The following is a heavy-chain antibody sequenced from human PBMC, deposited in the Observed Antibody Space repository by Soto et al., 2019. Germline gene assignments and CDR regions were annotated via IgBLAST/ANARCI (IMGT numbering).Heavy chain of an antibody. J-gene: IGHJ6*02. Sequence: QVQLQQWGAGLLKPSETLSLTCAVSGWSFSAYYWTWIRQPPGRGLEWIGEIDHSGGTNYNPSLEGRVTMSIATAKNRFSLNVTSVTAADTAVYYCVRGLRYSGMDVWGQGTTVTVS. CDR3: VRGLRYSGMDV. CDR2: IDHSGGT. D-gene: IGHD2-15*01. V-gene: IGHV4-34*01. CDR1: GWSFSAYY.